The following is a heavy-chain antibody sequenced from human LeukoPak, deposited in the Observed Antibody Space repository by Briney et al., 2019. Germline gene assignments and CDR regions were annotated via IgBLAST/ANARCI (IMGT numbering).Heavy chain of an antibody. CDR3: ARGNYFDY. V-gene: IGHV3-33*03. J-gene: IGHJ4*02. D-gene: IGHD3-16*01. Sequence: GRSLRLSCAASGFTFSSYGMHWVRQAPGKGLEWVAVIWYDGSNKYYADSVKGRFTISRDNAKNSLYLQMNSLRAEDTGVYYCARGNYFDYWGQGTLVTVSS. CDR2: IWYDGSNK. CDR1: GFTFSSYG.